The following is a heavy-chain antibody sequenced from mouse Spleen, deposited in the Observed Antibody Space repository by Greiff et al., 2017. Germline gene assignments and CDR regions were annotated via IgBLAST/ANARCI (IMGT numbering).Heavy chain of an antibody. D-gene: IGHD3-2*01. CDR1: GYTFTSYW. V-gene: IGHV1-7*01. CDR3: AIDSSGYVAY. Sequence: VQRVESGAELAKPGASVKLSCKASGYTFTSYWMHWVKQRPGQGLEWIGYINPSSGYTKYNQKFKDKATLTADKSSSTAYMQLSSLTYEDSAVYYSAIDSSGYVAYWGQGTLVTVSA. J-gene: IGHJ3*01. CDR2: INPSSGYT.